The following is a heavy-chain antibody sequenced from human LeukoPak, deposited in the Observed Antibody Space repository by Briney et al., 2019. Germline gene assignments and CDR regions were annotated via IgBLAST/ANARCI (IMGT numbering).Heavy chain of an antibody. D-gene: IGHD3-3*01. CDR2: IIPIFGTA. CDR1: GGTFSSYA. V-gene: IGHV1-69*05. J-gene: IGHJ4*02. Sequence: ASVKVSCKASGGTFSSYAISWVGQAPGQGLEWMGGIIPIFGTANYAQKFQGRVTITTDESTSTAYMELSSLRSEDTAVYYCARSYDFWSGTFTLDYWGQGTLVTVSS. CDR3: ARSYDFWSGTFTLDY.